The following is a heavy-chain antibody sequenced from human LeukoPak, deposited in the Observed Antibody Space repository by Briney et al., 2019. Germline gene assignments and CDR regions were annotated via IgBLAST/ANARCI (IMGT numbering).Heavy chain of an antibody. CDR1: GFTFSSYS. D-gene: IGHD5-12*01. J-gene: IGHJ4*02. CDR2: ISSSSSYI. V-gene: IGHV3-21*01. Sequence: GGSLRLSCAASGFTFSSYSMNWVRQAPGKGLEWVSSISSSSSYIYYADSVKGRFTISRDNAKNSLYLQMNSLRAEDTAVYYCAREGRQVANDYWAREPWSPSPQ. CDR3: AREGRQVANDY.